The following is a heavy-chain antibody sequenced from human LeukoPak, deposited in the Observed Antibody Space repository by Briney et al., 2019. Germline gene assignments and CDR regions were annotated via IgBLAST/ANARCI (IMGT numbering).Heavy chain of an antibody. CDR1: GYTFTGYY. D-gene: IGHD3-3*01. V-gene: IGHV1-2*06. CDR3: ARDLVGGIWSAGF. J-gene: IGHJ4*02. Sequence: ASVKVSCKTSGYTFTGYYVHWVRQAPGQGLEWMGRITSNTGDTIYAQRFQGRATMTRDTSISAAYMELSSLTSDDTAIYYCARDLVGGIWSAGFWGQGTLVTVTS. CDR2: ITSNTGDT.